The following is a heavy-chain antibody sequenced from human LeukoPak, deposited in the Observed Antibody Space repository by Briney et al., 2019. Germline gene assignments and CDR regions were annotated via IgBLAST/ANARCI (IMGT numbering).Heavy chain of an antibody. V-gene: IGHV3-23*01. D-gene: IGHD3-10*01. Sequence: GGSLRLSCAASGFTFSSYSMNWVRQAPGKGLEWVSAINSGSGTTYAESVKGRFTISRDNSRNTLYLQMNTLRAEDTAVYYCAKGSAGAGSYRPFDYWGQGTLVTASS. CDR3: AKGSAGAGSYRPFDY. CDR2: INSGSGTT. J-gene: IGHJ4*02. CDR1: GFTFSSYS.